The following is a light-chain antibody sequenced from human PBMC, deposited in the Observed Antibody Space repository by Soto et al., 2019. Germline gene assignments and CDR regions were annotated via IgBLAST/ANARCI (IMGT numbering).Light chain of an antibody. CDR2: GAS. CDR3: QQYGSSPRT. CDR1: QSVSSSY. Sequence: EIVLTQSPGTLSLSPGERATLSCRASQSVSSSYLAWYQQKPGQAPRLLIYGASSRATGIPDRFSGSGSGTDFTLTISKQETEDFAVYYCQQYGSSPRTLGQGTKVEIK. V-gene: IGKV3-20*01. J-gene: IGKJ1*01.